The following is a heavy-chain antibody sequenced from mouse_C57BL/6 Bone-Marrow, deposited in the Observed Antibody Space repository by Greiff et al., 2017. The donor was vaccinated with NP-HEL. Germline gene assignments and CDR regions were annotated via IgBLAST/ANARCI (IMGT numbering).Heavy chain of an antibody. D-gene: IGHD1-1*01. J-gene: IGHJ3*01. CDR2: IYPRDGST. Sequence: VQVVESGPELVKPGASVKLSCKASGYTFTSYDINWVKQRPGQGLEWIGWIYPRDGSTKYNEKFKGKATLTVDTSSSTAYMELHSLTSEDSAVYFCARLLRFAYWGQGTLVTVSA. CDR3: ARLLRFAY. V-gene: IGHV1-85*01. CDR1: GYTFTSYD.